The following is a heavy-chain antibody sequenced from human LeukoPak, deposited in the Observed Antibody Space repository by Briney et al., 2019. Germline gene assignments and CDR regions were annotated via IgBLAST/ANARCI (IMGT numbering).Heavy chain of an antibody. V-gene: IGHV4-31*03. Sequence: PSETLSLTCTVSGGSISSGGYYWSWIRQHPGKGLEWIGYIYYSGSTYYNPSLKSRVTISVDTSKNQFSLKLSSVTAADTAVYYCARESAHYSSSVWGQGTLATVSS. CDR3: ARESAHYSSSV. CDR1: GGSISSGGYY. CDR2: IYYSGST. D-gene: IGHD6-13*01. J-gene: IGHJ4*02.